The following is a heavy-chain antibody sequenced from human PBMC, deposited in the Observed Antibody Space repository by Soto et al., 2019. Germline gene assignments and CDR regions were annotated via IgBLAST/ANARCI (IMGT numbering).Heavy chain of an antibody. D-gene: IGHD2-2*01. J-gene: IGHJ6*03. CDR2: INAVNGNT. Sequence: ASVKVSCKASGYTFTDYTMHLVRQAPGQRLEWMGWINAVNGNTKYSQKFQGRVTITRDTSASTAYMELSSLRSEDTAVYYCARDLGYCSSTSCYHYYYYYMDVWGKGTTVTVSS. V-gene: IGHV1-3*01. CDR1: GYTFTDYT. CDR3: ARDLGYCSSTSCYHYYYYYMDV.